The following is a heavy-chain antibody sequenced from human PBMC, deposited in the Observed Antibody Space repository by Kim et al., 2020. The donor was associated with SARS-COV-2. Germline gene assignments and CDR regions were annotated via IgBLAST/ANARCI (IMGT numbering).Heavy chain of an antibody. V-gene: IGHV3-48*02. Sequence: KGRFTIARDNAKNSLYLQMNSLRDEETAVYYCARDTGWGLWQWRVQGCDYWGQGTLVTVSS. CDR3: ARDTGWGLWQWRVQGCDY. J-gene: IGHJ4*02. D-gene: IGHD6-19*01.